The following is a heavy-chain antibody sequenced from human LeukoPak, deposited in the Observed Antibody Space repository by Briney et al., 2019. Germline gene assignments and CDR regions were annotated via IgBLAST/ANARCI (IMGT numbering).Heavy chain of an antibody. D-gene: IGHD6-13*01. CDR3: ARGAAAAVD. Sequence: ASVTVSCKASGYTFTSYDINWVRQATGQGLEWMGWMNPNSGNTGYAHKFQGRITMTRNTSISTAYMELSSLRSEDTAVYYCARGAAAAVDWGQGTLVTVSS. CDR1: GYTFTSYD. J-gene: IGHJ4*02. CDR2: MNPNSGNT. V-gene: IGHV1-8*01.